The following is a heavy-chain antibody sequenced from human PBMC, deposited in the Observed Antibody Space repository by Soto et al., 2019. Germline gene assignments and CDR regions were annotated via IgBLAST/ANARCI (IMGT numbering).Heavy chain of an antibody. Sequence: QVQLVESGGGVVQPGRSLRLSCAASGFTFSSYGMHWVRQAPGKGLEWVAVISYDGSNKDYADSVKGRFTISRDNSKNALYVQMNSLRAEDTDVYYCAGTRLYAIPSFDYWGQGLLVTVSS. D-gene: IGHD2-8*01. CDR2: ISYDGSNK. J-gene: IGHJ4*02. CDR3: AGTRLYAIPSFDY. CDR1: GFTFSSYG. V-gene: IGHV3-30*03.